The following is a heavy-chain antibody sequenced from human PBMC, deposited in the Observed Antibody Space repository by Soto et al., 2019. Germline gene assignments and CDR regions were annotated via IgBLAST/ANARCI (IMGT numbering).Heavy chain of an antibody. CDR1: TMSFNTYG. D-gene: IGHD3-10*01. Sequence: LRLSFAASTMSFNTYGVTWVRQAPGKGLEWVSTVTVTGGSTYYADSVKGRFTISRDRSNYTVSLLLNSLRVEDTAIYYCARQRSPEGWFDPWGQGTLVTVSS. J-gene: IGHJ5*02. CDR2: VTVTGGST. CDR3: ARQRSPEGWFDP. V-gene: IGHV3-23*01.